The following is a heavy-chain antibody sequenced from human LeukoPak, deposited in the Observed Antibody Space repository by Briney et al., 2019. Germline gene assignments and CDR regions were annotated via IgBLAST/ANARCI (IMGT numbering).Heavy chain of an antibody. V-gene: IGHV4-59*01. D-gene: IGHD6-25*01. CDR3: ARVGSLSGIFDY. J-gene: IGHJ4*02. CDR2: IYYSGST. Sequence: PSETLSLTCTVSGGSISSYNWSWIRQPPGKGLEWIGYIYYSGSTNYNPSLKSRVTISVDTSKNQFSLKLSSVTAADTAVYYCARVGSLSGIFDYWGQGTLVTVSS. CDR1: GGSISSYN.